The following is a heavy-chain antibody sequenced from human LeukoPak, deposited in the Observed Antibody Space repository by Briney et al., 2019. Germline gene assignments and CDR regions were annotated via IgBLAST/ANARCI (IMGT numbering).Heavy chain of an antibody. D-gene: IGHD3-22*01. Sequence: SSETLSLTCTVSGGSIFYWNWIRQPPGKGLEWIGYIYSNGITSYNPSLRSRGTISIATSKNQFSLRLRSVTAADTAIYYCARRAYYDSSGYSTASGYFDLWGRGTLVSVSS. CDR3: ARRAYYDSSGYSTASGYFDL. V-gene: IGHV4-4*08. J-gene: IGHJ2*01. CDR2: IYSNGIT. CDR1: GGSIFY.